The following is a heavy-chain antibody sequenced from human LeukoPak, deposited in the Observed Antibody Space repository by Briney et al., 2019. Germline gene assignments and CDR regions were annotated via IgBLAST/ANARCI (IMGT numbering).Heavy chain of an antibody. CDR3: ARDRGSTSYYYYDMDV. V-gene: IGHV3-48*03. CDR2: ISGSGGTT. D-gene: IGHD2-2*01. J-gene: IGHJ6*04. Sequence: GGSLRLSCAASGFTFSSYEMNWVRQAPGKGLEWISYISGSGGTTYYADSVKGRFTISRDNAKNSLYLQMNTLRAEDTAVYYCARDRGSTSYYYYDMDVWGKGTSVTVSS. CDR1: GFTFSSYE.